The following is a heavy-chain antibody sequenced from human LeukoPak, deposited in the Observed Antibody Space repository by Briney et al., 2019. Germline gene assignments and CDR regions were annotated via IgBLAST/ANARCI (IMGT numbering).Heavy chain of an antibody. J-gene: IGHJ5*02. CDR2: VRGNGGST. V-gene: IGHV3-23*01. D-gene: IGHD5-24*01. Sequence: PGGSLRLSCAASGFTLSTYDMSWVRQAPGKGLEWVSNVRGNGGSTDYADSVKGRFTISRDNAKNTLYLQMNSLRAEDTAVYYCARDNSVRDEAWWFNPWGQGTLVTVSS. CDR3: ARDNSVRDEAWWFNP. CDR1: GFTLSTYD.